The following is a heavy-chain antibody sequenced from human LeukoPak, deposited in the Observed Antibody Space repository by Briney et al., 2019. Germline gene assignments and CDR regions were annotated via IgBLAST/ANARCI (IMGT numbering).Heavy chain of an antibody. CDR1: GFTFSSYG. D-gene: IGHD3-10*01. CDR2: IWYGGSNK. Sequence: PGGSLRLSCAASGFTFSSYGMHWVRQAPGKGLEWVAVIWYGGSNKYYADSVKGRFTISRDNSKNTLYLQMNSLRAEDTAVYYCARGAVVYGSGSYYGDYWGQGTLVTVSS. J-gene: IGHJ4*02. CDR3: ARGAVVYGSGSYYGDY. V-gene: IGHV3-33*01.